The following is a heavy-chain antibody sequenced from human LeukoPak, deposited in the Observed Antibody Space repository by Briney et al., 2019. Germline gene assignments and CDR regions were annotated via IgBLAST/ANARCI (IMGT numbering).Heavy chain of an antibody. V-gene: IGHV3-23*01. CDR1: GFTSGTYA. Sequence: RPGGSQRLSCAASGFTSGTYAMSWVRQTPGKGLEWVAATSSSDAGTYHADSVRGRFTIPRDNSKNTLYLQMNSLRAEDAAVYFCAKAPVTSCRGAYCYPFDSWGQGTLVTVSS. D-gene: IGHD2-21*01. J-gene: IGHJ4*02. CDR3: AKAPVTSCRGAYCYPFDS. CDR2: TSSSDAGT.